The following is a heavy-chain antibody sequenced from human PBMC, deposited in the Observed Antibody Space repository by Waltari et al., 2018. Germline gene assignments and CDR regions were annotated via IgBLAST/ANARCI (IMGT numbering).Heavy chain of an antibody. CDR2: ISSSSSTI. J-gene: IGHJ4*02. Sequence: VQLVESGGGLVQPGGSLRLSCAASAFTFSTYSLNWVRQAPGKGLEWVSYISSSSSTIDYADSVKGRFTISRDNAKNSLYLQMNSLRAEDTAVYYCARDDRSSFDYWGQGTLVTVSS. D-gene: IGHD6-19*01. CDR3: ARDDRSSFDY. V-gene: IGHV3-48*01. CDR1: AFTFSTYS.